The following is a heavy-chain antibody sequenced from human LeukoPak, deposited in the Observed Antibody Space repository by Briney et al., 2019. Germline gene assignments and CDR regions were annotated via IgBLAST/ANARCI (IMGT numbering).Heavy chain of an antibody. CDR3: AKFNDWLLSQGVTTFDY. CDR1: GFTFSTYA. Sequence: PGRSLRLSCAASGFTFSTYAMHWVRQAPGKGLEWVAVISYDGSSKYYADSVKGRFTISRDNSNSTLYLEMNDLSAEDTAIYYCAKFNDWLLSQGVTTFDYWGRGTLVTVSS. CDR2: ISYDGSSK. D-gene: IGHD3-9*01. J-gene: IGHJ4*02. V-gene: IGHV3-30*04.